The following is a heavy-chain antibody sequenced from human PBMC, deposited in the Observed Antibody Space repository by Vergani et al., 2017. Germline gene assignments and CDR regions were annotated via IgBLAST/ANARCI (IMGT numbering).Heavy chain of an antibody. CDR2: TSTDGST. CDR1: GGAVNSGSNF. Sequence: QVQLQESGPGLVKPSQTLSLTCSVSGGAVNSGSNFWTWIRQPAGKGLEWIGRTSTDGSTNYNPSLKSRVTVLVDTSKTQISLRLTSVTAEDTAVYYCARETVVTSWDGYRFHYMDVWGKGTTVTVSS. D-gene: IGHD3-16*02. J-gene: IGHJ6*03. V-gene: IGHV4-61*02. CDR3: ARETVVTSWDGYRFHYMDV.